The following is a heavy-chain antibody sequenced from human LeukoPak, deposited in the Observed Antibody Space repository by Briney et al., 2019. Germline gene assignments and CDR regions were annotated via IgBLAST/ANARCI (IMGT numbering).Heavy chain of an antibody. V-gene: IGHV4-4*02. Sequence: SETLSLTCGVSGGSAITNWWTWVRQPPGKGLEWIGEVHLDGRTNYNPSLESRLTMSVDVSENQVSLKLTSVTAADTAVYYCAREGGFYRPLDYSGQGTLVTVSS. J-gene: IGHJ4*02. D-gene: IGHD3-3*01. CDR1: GGSAITNW. CDR2: VHLDGRT. CDR3: AREGGFYRPLDY.